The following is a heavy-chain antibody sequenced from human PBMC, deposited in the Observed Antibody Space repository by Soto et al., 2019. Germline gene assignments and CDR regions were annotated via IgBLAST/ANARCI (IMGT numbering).Heavy chain of an antibody. D-gene: IGHD4-17*01. J-gene: IGHJ3*02. CDR2: IYYSGST. Sequence: SETLSLTCTVSGGSISSYYWSWIRQPPGKGLEWIGYIYYSGSTNYNPSLKSRATISVDTSKNQFSLKLSSVTAADTAVYYCARTYGFDAFDIWGQGTMVTVSS. V-gene: IGHV4-59*01. CDR1: GGSISSYY. CDR3: ARTYGFDAFDI.